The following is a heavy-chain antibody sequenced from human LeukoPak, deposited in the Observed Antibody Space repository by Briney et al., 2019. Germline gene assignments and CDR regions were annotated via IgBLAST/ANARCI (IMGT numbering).Heavy chain of an antibody. V-gene: IGHV4-39*07. CDR3: ARARGGESVPLDFDY. D-gene: IGHD3-10*01. CDR2: IYYSGST. J-gene: IGHJ4*02. Sequence: SETLSLTCTVSGGSISSSSYYWGWIRQPPGKGLEWIESIYYSGSTYYNPSLKSRVTISVDTSKNQFSLKLSSVTAADTAVYYCARARGGESVPLDFDYWGQGTLVTVSS. CDR1: GGSISSSSYY.